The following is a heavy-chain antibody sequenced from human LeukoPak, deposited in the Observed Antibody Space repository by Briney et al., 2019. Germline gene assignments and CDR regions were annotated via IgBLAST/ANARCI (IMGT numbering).Heavy chain of an antibody. CDR2: IYYSGST. CDR1: GGSISSSSYY. Sequence: SETLSLTCTVSGGSISSSSYYWGWIRQPPGKGLEWIGSIYYSGSTYYNPSLKSRVTISVDTSKNHFSLKLSSVTAADTAVYYCARQRAGYSYARDYWGQGTLVTVSS. J-gene: IGHJ4*02. CDR3: ARQRAGYSYARDY. D-gene: IGHD5-18*01. V-gene: IGHV4-39*01.